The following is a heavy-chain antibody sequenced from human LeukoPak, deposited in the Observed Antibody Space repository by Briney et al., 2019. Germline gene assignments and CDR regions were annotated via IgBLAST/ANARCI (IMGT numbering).Heavy chain of an antibody. CDR2: IDPSDSYT. V-gene: IGHV5-10-1*01. Sequence: GESLKISCKGSGYSFTSYWINWVRQMAGKGLEWMGRIDPSDSYTNYSPSFQGHVTISADKSINTAYLQWSSLKASDTAMYYCARVPRGANSMVATSPPLDYWGQGTLVTVSS. D-gene: IGHD5-12*01. CDR3: ARVPRGANSMVATSPPLDY. J-gene: IGHJ4*02. CDR1: GYSFTSYW.